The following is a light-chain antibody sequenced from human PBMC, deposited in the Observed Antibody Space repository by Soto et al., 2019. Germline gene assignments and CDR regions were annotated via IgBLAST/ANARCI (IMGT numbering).Light chain of an antibody. CDR2: GAS. CDR3: HQYDSWT. Sequence: EIVLTQSPGTLSLSPGERATPTCRASQSVSNNYLAWYQQKPGQAPRLLIYGASNRATGIPDRFSGSGSGTDFTLTISRLEPEDFAVYYCHQYDSWTFGQGTKVDIK. J-gene: IGKJ1*01. V-gene: IGKV3-20*01. CDR1: QSVSNNY.